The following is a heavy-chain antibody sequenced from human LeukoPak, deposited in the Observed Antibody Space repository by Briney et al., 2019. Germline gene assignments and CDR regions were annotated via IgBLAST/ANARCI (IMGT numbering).Heavy chain of an antibody. CDR3: ARSHSDWYVNTAGP. D-gene: IGHD6-19*01. CDR1: GYTLTDYA. V-gene: IGHV7-4-1*02. Sequence: ASPRVSCEPSGYTLTDYAMRWVCQAPGQGVEWMGGINKNTGKPTYAQGFTGRFVFSLDTPVTTTYLQISSLKAEDTAVYYCARSHSDWYVNTAGPWGQGTLVTVSS. CDR2: INKNTGKP. J-gene: IGHJ5*02.